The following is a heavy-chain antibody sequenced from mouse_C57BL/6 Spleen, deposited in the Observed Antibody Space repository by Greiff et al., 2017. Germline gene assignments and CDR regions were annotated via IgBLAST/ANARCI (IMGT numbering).Heavy chain of an antibody. Sequence: VQLVESGPELVKPGASVKISCKASGYAFSSSWMNWVKQRPGKGLEWIGRIYPGDGDTNYNGKFKGKATLTADKSSSTAYMQLSSLTSEDSAVYFCAREQLRPGFDYWGQGTTLTVSS. CDR3: AREQLRPGFDY. J-gene: IGHJ2*01. CDR2: IYPGDGDT. CDR1: GYAFSSSW. V-gene: IGHV1-82*01. D-gene: IGHD3-2*02.